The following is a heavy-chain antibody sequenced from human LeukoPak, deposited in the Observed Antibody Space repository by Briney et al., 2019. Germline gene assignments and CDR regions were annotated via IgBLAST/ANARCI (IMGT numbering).Heavy chain of an antibody. Sequence: SVKVSCKASGYTFTSYAVNWVRQAPGQGLEWMGGIIPIFGTANYAQKFQGRVTITADESTSTAYMELSSLRSEDTAVYYCARSVYCSGGSCYSYKAFDYWGQGTLVTVSS. CDR1: GYTFTSYA. CDR3: ARSVYCSGGSCYSYKAFDY. V-gene: IGHV1-69*13. D-gene: IGHD2-15*01. CDR2: IIPIFGTA. J-gene: IGHJ4*02.